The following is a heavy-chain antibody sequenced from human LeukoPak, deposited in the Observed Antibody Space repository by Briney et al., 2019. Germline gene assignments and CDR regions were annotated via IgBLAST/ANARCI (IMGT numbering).Heavy chain of an antibody. Sequence: SGTLSLTCAVSGGSISSSNWWSWVRQPPGKGLEWIGEIYHSGSTNYNPSLKSRVTISVDKSKNQFSLKLSSVTAADTAVYYCAKEIRRITMIVVGSTYFDYWGQGTLVTVSS. V-gene: IGHV4-4*02. CDR3: AKEIRRITMIVVGSTYFDY. J-gene: IGHJ4*02. D-gene: IGHD3-22*01. CDR1: GGSISSSNW. CDR2: IYHSGST.